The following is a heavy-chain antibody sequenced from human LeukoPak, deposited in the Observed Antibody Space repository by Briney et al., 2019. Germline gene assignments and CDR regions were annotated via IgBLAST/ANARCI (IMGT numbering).Heavy chain of an antibody. CDR3: ARERVGATGEEFDY. Sequence: PSETLSLTCTVSSGSISNYYWSWIRQPPGKGLEWIAYIYYSGRTNYNPSLKSRVTISVDTSKNQFSLKLSSVTAADTAVYYCARERVGATGEEFDYWGQGTLVTVSS. CDR1: SGSISNYY. CDR2: IYYSGRT. D-gene: IGHD1-26*01. V-gene: IGHV4-59*01. J-gene: IGHJ4*02.